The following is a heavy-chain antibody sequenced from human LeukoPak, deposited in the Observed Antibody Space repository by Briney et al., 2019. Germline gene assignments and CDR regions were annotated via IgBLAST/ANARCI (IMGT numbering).Heavy chain of an antibody. Sequence: GGSLRLSCAASGFTFSSYAMSWVRQAPGKGLEWVSAISGSGGSTYNADSVKGRFTISRDNPKNTLYLQMNNLRVDDTAVYYCAKDPYSGSPRGFDYWGQGTLVAASS. J-gene: IGHJ4*02. V-gene: IGHV3-23*01. CDR2: ISGSGGST. D-gene: IGHD1-26*01. CDR3: AKDPYSGSPRGFDY. CDR1: GFTFSSYA.